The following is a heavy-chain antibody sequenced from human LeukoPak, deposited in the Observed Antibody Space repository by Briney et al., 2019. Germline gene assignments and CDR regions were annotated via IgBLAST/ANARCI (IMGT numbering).Heavy chain of an antibody. D-gene: IGHD1-1*01. J-gene: IGHJ4*02. Sequence: ASVKVPCKASNYTFTTYGISWVRQAPGQGLEWMGWISAYNGNTNYAQRLQGRVTMTTDTSTSTAYMELRSLRSDDTAVHYCARYWNQGVFDYWGQGTLVTVSS. CDR2: ISAYNGNT. CDR3: ARYWNQGVFDY. V-gene: IGHV1-18*01. CDR1: NYTFTTYG.